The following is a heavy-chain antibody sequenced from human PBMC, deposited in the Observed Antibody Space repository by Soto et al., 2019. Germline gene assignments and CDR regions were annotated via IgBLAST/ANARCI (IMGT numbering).Heavy chain of an antibody. Sequence: QVQLVQSGTEVTKPGASVKVSCKTSGFTFTGYYIHWVRQAPGQGLEWMAWLNPGTGDTNYAQNFQGRVTLTRDTSVTTAFMELSKMKSDDTAVYYFAIGYGDHDVPAYYFDYWGQGTLVTVSS. D-gene: IGHD4-17*01. CDR2: LNPGTGDT. J-gene: IGHJ4*02. V-gene: IGHV1-2*02. CDR3: AIGYGDHDVPAYYFDY. CDR1: GFTFTGYY.